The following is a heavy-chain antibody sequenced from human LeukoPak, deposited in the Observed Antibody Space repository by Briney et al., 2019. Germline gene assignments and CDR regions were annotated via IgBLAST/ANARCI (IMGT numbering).Heavy chain of an antibody. CDR1: GGSISSYY. V-gene: IGHV4-59*08. CDR3: ARHTRGLGATINFYGMDV. CDR2: IYYSGTT. Sequence: SETLSLTCTVSGGSISSYYWSWIRQPPGKGLEWMGYIYYSGTTNYNPSLKSRVTISVDTSKNQFSLKVSSVTAADTAVYYCARHTRGLGATINFYGMDVWGQGTTVTVSS. J-gene: IGHJ6*02. D-gene: IGHD1-26*01.